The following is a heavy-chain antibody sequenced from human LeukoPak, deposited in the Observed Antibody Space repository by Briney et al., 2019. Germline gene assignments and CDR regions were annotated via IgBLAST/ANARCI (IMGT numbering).Heavy chain of an antibody. CDR3: TTNDYTRGY. Sequence: ETLSLTCAVYGGSFSGYYWSWIRQPPGKGLEWVGRIKSKTDGGTTDYAAPVKGRFTISRDDSKNTLYLQMNSLKTEDTAVYYCTTNDYTRGYWGQGTLVTVSS. D-gene: IGHD4-11*01. CDR2: IKSKTDGGTT. CDR1: GGSFSGYY. J-gene: IGHJ4*02. V-gene: IGHV3-15*01.